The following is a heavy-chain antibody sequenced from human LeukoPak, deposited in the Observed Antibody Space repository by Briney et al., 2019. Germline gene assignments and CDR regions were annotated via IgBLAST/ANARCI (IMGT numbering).Heavy chain of an antibody. Sequence: SVKVSCKASGGTFSSYAISWVRQAPGQGLEWMGGIIPIFGTANYAQKFQGRVTMTRDTSISTAYMELSRLRPDDTAVYYCARAGYSSSSHYYYMDVWGKGTTVTVSS. CDR2: IIPIFGTA. D-gene: IGHD6-13*01. V-gene: IGHV1-69*05. CDR3: ARAGYSSSSHYYYMDV. CDR1: GGTFSSYA. J-gene: IGHJ6*03.